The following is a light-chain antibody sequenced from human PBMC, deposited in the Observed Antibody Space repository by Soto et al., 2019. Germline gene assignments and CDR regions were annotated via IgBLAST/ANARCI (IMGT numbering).Light chain of an antibody. V-gene: IGLV1-47*01. CDR2: RNN. CDR1: SSNIGSNY. CDR3: AAWDDSLSVHVV. Sequence: SVLTQPPSASGTPGQRVTISCSGSSSNIGSNYVYWYQQLPGTAPKLLIYRNNQRPSGVPDRFSGSKSGTSASLAISGLRSEDEADYYCAAWDDSLSVHVVFGGGTKLTVL. J-gene: IGLJ2*01.